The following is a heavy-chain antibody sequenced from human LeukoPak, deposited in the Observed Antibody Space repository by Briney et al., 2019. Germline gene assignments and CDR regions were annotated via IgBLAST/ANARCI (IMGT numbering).Heavy chain of an antibody. Sequence: PGGSLRLSCAASGFTFSSYAMHWVRQAPGKGLEWVAVISYDGSNKYYADSVKGRSTISRDNSKNTLYLQMNSLRAEDTAVYYCARDASNYFDYWGQGTLVTVSS. CDR1: GFTFSSYA. J-gene: IGHJ4*02. CDR2: ISYDGSNK. CDR3: ARDASNYFDY. V-gene: IGHV3-30*04.